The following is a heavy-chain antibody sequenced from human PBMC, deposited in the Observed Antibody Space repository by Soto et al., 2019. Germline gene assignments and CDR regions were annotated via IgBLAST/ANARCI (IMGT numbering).Heavy chain of an antibody. Sequence: ASVKVSCKASGYTFTSYGISWVRQAPGQGLEWMGWISAYNGNSNYAQKLQGRVTMTTDTSTSTAYMELRSLRSDDTAVYYCARARLMWVVITPFDYWGQGTLVTVSS. CDR2: ISAYNGNS. D-gene: IGHD3-22*01. V-gene: IGHV1-18*01. CDR1: GYTFTSYG. CDR3: ARARLMWVVITPFDY. J-gene: IGHJ4*02.